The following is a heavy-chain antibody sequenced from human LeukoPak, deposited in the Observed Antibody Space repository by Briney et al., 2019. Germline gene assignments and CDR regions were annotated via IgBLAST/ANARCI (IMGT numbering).Heavy chain of an antibody. J-gene: IGHJ3*02. CDR1: GFTFSSYA. Sequence: GGSLRLSCAASGFTFSSYAMGWVRQAPGKGLEWVSAISGSGGSTYYADSVKGRFTISRDNSKNTLYLQMNSLRAEDTAVYYCAKNREYYDSSGYPDAFDIWGQGTMVTVSS. D-gene: IGHD3-22*01. V-gene: IGHV3-23*01. CDR2: ISGSGGST. CDR3: AKNREYYDSSGYPDAFDI.